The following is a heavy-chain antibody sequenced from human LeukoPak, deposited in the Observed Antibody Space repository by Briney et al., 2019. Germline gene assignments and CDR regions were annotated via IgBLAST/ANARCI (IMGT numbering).Heavy chain of an antibody. J-gene: IGHJ4*02. CDR2: ISYDGSNK. D-gene: IGHD2/OR15-2a*01. Sequence: GGSLRLSCAASGFTFSSYGMSWVRQAPGKGLEWVAVISYDGSNKYYADSVKGRFTISRDNSKNTLYLQMNSLRAEDTAVYYCAKGGSDFLWFVDYWGQGTLVTVSS. V-gene: IGHV3-30*18. CDR1: GFTFSSYG. CDR3: AKGGSDFLWFVDY.